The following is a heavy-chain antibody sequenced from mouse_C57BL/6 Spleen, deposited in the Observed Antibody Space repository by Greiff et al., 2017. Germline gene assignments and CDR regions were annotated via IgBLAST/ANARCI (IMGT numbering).Heavy chain of an antibody. J-gene: IGHJ4*01. D-gene: IGHD1-1*01. Sequence: QVQLKQPGTELVKPGASVKLSCKASGYTFTSYWMHWVKQRPGQGLEWIGNINPSNGGTNYNEKFKSKATLTVDKSSSTAYMQLSSLTSEDSAVYYCARCGSSYRAMDYWGQGTSVTVSS. CDR2: INPSNGGT. V-gene: IGHV1-53*01. CDR1: GYTFTSYW. CDR3: ARCGSSYRAMDY.